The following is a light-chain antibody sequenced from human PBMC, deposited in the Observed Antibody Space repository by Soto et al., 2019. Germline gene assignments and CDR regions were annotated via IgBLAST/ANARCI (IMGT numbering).Light chain of an antibody. CDR3: QKYGSSPPYT. J-gene: IGKJ2*01. CDR2: GAS. Sequence: EIVLTQSPGTLSLSPGERATLSCRASQSVSSSYLAWYQQKPGQAPRLLIYGASSRATGIPDRFSGSGSGTDFTLTISRLEPEDSAVYYCQKYGSSPPYTFGQGTKRAIK. V-gene: IGKV3-20*01. CDR1: QSVSSSY.